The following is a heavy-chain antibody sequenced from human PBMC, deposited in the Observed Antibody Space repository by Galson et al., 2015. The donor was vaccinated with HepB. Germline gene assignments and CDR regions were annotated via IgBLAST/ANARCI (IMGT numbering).Heavy chain of an antibody. CDR3: ARDHSREQCMRPDSGVKYYYGLDV. CDR1: RGTFSTYT. J-gene: IGHJ6*02. V-gene: IGHV1-69*04. D-gene: IGHD2-8*01. CDR2: IIPMFDIP. Sequence: SVKVSCKASRGTFSTYTINWVRQAPGQGLEWMGRIIPMFDIPDYSKKFQDRVTISADKSTSTVYMELRSLRSEDTAVYYCARDHSREQCMRPDSGVKYYYGLDVWGQGTTVTVSS.